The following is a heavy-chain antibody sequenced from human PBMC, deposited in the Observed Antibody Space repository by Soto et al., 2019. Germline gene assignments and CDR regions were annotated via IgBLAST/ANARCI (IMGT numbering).Heavy chain of an antibody. Sequence: QVQLVESGGGVVQPGRSLRLSCAASGFTFSSYGMHWVRQAPGKGLEWVAVIWYDGSNKYYADSVKGRFTISRDNSKNTLYLQMNSLRAEDTAVYYCARDPGTVTYWYFDLWGRGTLVTVSS. CDR1: GFTFSSYG. D-gene: IGHD4-17*01. V-gene: IGHV3-33*01. J-gene: IGHJ2*01. CDR2: IWYDGSNK. CDR3: ARDPGTVTYWYFDL.